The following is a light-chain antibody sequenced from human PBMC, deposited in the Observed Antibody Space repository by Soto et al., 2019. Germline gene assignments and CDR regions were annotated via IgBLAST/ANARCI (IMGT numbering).Light chain of an antibody. V-gene: IGKV3-20*01. Sequence: EIVLTQSPCTLSLPQGERATLSCRASQSVSSSYLAWYQQKPGQAPRLLIYGASSRATGIPDRFSGSGSGTDFTLTISRLEPEDFAVYYCQQYDTWPLAVGQMTKV. CDR3: QQYDTWPLA. J-gene: IGKJ1*01. CDR2: GAS. CDR1: QSVSSSY.